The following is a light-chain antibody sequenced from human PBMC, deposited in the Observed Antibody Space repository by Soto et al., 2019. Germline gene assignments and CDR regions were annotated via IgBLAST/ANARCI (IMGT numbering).Light chain of an antibody. J-gene: IGKJ1*01. CDR1: QSINSY. Sequence: DIQMTQSPSSLSASVGDRVTITCRASQSINSYLDWYQQKPGKAPKLLIYTTSNLNSGVPSMFSGSGSGTDFTLTISSLQPEDFATYHCQQTDSFPRTFGQGTKVEI. V-gene: IGKV1-39*01. CDR2: TTS. CDR3: QQTDSFPRT.